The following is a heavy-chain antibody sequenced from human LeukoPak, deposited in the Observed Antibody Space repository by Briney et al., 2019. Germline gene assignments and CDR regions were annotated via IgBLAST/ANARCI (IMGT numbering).Heavy chain of an antibody. Sequence: GASVKVSCKASGYTFTSYYIHWVRQAPGQGLEWMGIINPSGGSTTYAQRFQGRVTMTRDTSTSTVYMELSSLRSEDTAVYYCARERFTGSSWQLYYFDYWGQGTLVTVSS. CDR2: INPSGGST. J-gene: IGHJ4*02. V-gene: IGHV1-46*01. CDR1: GYTFTSYY. D-gene: IGHD6-13*01. CDR3: ARERFTGSSWQLYYFDY.